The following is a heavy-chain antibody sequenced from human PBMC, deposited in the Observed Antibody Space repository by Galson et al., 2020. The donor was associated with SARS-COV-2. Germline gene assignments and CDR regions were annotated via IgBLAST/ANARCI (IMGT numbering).Heavy chain of an antibody. J-gene: IGHJ4*02. CDR3: TRDDFWSGYYPDY. V-gene: IGHV3-49*02. D-gene: IGHD3-3*01. Sequence: KAYGGTTEYAASVKGRFTISRDDSKSIAYLQMNSLKTEDTAVYYCTRDDFWSGYYPDYWGQGTLVTVSS. CDR2: KAYGGTT.